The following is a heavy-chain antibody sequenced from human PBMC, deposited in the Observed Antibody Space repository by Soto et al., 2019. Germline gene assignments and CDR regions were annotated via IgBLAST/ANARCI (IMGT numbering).Heavy chain of an antibody. V-gene: IGHV1-18*01. D-gene: IGHD6-6*01. CDR2: ISAYNGDT. Sequence: QVQLLQSGAEVKKPGASVKVSCKASGYTFTNYGITWVRQAPGQGLEWMGWISAYNGDTHYTQRLQGRVTMTTDTSTSTADMELRGLSTDDTAVEYGARGRQLVGYFYYYMDVWGKGTTGTVAS. CDR3: ARGRQLVGYFYYYMDV. CDR1: GYTFTNYG. J-gene: IGHJ6*03.